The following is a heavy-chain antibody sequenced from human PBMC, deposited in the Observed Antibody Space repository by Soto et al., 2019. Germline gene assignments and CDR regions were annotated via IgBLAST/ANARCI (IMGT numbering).Heavy chain of an antibody. Sequence: ASVKVSCKASGYTFTGYYMHWVRQAPGQGLEWMGWINPNSGGTNYAQKFQGWVTMTRDTSISTAYMELSRLRSDDTAVYYCARDALWCNWNERTADGWFDYWGKGTLVTVDS. J-gene: IGHJ4*02. CDR2: INPNSGGT. CDR3: ARDALWCNWNERTADGWFDY. CDR1: GYTFTGYY. D-gene: IGHD1-1*01. V-gene: IGHV1-2*04.